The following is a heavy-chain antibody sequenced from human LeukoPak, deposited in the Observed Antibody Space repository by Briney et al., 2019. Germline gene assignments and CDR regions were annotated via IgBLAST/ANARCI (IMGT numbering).Heavy chain of an antibody. D-gene: IGHD5-18*01. CDR3: ARHLSGITGYTYGRGIDY. CDR2: INKVGSDK. Sequence: GGSLRLSRAASRFTFSSYWMSWVGQAAGKGGEGVASINKVGSDKYYVDSVKRRFTISRHNAKKPLYLQMNSLVAEDTAVYYCARHLSGITGYTYGRGIDYWGQGTLLTVSS. J-gene: IGHJ4*02. CDR1: RFTFSSYW. V-gene: IGHV3-7*01.